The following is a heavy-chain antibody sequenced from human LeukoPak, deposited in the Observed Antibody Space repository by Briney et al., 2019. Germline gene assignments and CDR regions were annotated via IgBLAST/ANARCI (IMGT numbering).Heavy chain of an antibody. D-gene: IGHD3-9*01. CDR3: ARLYDILTGAFDY. Sequence: PGGSLRLSCAASGFTFTSYSMNWVRQAPGKGLEWVSSISSSSSYIYYADSVKGRFTISRDNAKSSLYLQMSSLRAEDTAIYYCARLYDILTGAFDYWGQGTLVTVSS. V-gene: IGHV3-21*01. CDR1: GFTFTSYS. CDR2: ISSSSSYI. J-gene: IGHJ4*02.